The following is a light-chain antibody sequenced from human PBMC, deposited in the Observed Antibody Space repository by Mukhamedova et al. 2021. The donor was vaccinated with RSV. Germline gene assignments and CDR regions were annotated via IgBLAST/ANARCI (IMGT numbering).Light chain of an antibody. J-gene: IGKJ4*01. CDR2: AAS. CDR3: LQLSSYPLT. V-gene: IGKV1-17*01. Sequence: WYQRRVHGKAPKRLIYAASSLQSGVPSRFSGSGSGTEFTLTINSLQPEDFATYYCLQLSSYPLTFGGGTKVEIK.